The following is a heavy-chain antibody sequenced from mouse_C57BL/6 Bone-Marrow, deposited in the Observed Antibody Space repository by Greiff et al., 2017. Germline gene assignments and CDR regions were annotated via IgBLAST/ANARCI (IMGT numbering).Heavy chain of an antibody. V-gene: IGHV14-4*01. CDR2: IDPENGDT. CDR3: TTYGNSYYFDY. J-gene: IGHJ2*01. Sequence: VQLKESGAELVRPGASVKLSCTASGFNIKDDYMHWVKQRPEQGLEWIGWIDPENGDTEYASKFQGKATITADTSSNTAYLQLSSLTSEDTAVYYCTTYGNSYYFDYWGQGTTLTVSS. CDR1: GFNIKDDY. D-gene: IGHD2-1*01.